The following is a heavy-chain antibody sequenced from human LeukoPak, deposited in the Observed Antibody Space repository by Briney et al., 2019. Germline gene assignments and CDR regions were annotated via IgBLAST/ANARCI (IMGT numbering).Heavy chain of an antibody. J-gene: IGHJ3*02. V-gene: IGHV4-30-2*01. Sequence: SQTLSLTCAVSGGSISSGGYSWSWIRQPPGKGLEWIGYIYDSGSTYYNPSLKSRVTISVDRSKNQFSLKLSSVTAADTAVYYCASARPYYDSSGYYSYAFDIWGQGTMVTVSS. CDR1: GGSISSGGYS. CDR3: ASARPYYDSSGYYSYAFDI. D-gene: IGHD3-22*01. CDR2: IYDSGST.